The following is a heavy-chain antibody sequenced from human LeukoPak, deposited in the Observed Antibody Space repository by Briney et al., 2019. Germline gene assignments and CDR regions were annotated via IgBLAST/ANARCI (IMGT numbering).Heavy chain of an antibody. J-gene: IGHJ4*02. Sequence: WASVKVSCKASGYTFTSYAMNWVRQAPGQGLEWMGWINTNTGNPTYAQGFTGRFVFSLDTSVSTAYLQISSLKAEDTAVYYCARRSTDYGDYVFTYWGQGTLVTVSS. CDR3: ARRSTDYGDYVFTY. CDR1: GYTFTSYA. V-gene: IGHV7-4-1*02. CDR2: INTNTGNP. D-gene: IGHD4-17*01.